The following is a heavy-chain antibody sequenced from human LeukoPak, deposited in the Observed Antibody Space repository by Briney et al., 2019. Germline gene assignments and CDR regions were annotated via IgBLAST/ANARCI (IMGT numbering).Heavy chain of an antibody. CDR2: IIPIFGTA. V-gene: IGHV1-69*01. Sequence: SVKVSCKASGGTFSSYAISWVRQAPGQGLEWMGGIIPIFGTANYAQKFQGRVTITADESTSTAYMELSSLRSEDTAVHYCARMADYYERGFDPWGQGTLVTVSS. D-gene: IGHD3-22*01. CDR3: ARMADYYERGFDP. CDR1: GGTFSSYA. J-gene: IGHJ5*02.